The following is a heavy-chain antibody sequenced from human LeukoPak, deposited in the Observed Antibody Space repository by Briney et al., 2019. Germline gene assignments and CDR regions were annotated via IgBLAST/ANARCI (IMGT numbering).Heavy chain of an antibody. CDR1: GGSFTAYY. V-gene: IGHV4-34*01. CDR2: DNHRGDT. CDR3: ARGPTISETGYFDY. Sequence: PSETLSLTCAVYGGSFTAYYWSWIRQSPGKGLQWIAEDNHRGDTNYNPSVKGRVTISVDTSKNQFSLKVTSLTAADTAVYYCARGPTISETGYFDYWGQGTLVTVSS. D-gene: IGHD1-1*01. J-gene: IGHJ4*03.